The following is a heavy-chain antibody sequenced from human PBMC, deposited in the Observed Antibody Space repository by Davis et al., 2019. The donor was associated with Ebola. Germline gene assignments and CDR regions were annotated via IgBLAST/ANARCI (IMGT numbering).Heavy chain of an antibody. V-gene: IGHV4-34*01. CDR3: ARDVGYYDSGDAFDI. Sequence: MPGGSLRLSCAVYGGSFSGYYWSWIRQPPGKGLEWIGEINHSGSTNYNPSLKSRVTISVDTSKNQFSLKLSSVTAADTAVYYCARDVGYYDSGDAFDIWGQGTMVTVSS. D-gene: IGHD3-22*01. CDR2: INHSGST. J-gene: IGHJ3*02. CDR1: GGSFSGYY.